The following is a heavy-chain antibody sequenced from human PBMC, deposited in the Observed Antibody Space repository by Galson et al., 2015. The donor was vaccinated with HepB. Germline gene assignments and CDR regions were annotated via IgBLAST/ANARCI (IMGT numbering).Heavy chain of an antibody. V-gene: IGHV3-20*04. D-gene: IGHD1-26*01. CDR2: INWNGGST. CDR3: ARDGEPLSGIYFNY. CDR1: GFTFDDYG. Sequence: SLRLSCAASGFTFDDYGMSWVRQAPGKGLEWVSGINWNGGSTGYADSVKGRFTISRDNAKNSLYLQMNSLRAEDTALYYCARDGEPLSGIYFNYWGQGTLGSVSS. J-gene: IGHJ4*02.